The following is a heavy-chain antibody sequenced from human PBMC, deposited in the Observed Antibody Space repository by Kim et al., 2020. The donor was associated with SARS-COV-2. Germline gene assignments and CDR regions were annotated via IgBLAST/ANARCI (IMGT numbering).Heavy chain of an antibody. D-gene: IGHD3-10*01. J-gene: IGHJ3*02. CDR3: ARYLGGEEAFDI. V-gene: IGHV4-59*01. Sequence: NPSRNSRVAILLDASSNQFSLKLTSVTAADTAVYYCARYLGGEEAFDIWGPGTIVTVSS.